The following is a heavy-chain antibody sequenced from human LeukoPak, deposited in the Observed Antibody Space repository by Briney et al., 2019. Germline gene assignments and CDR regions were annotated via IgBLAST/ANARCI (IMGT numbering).Heavy chain of an antibody. Sequence: ASVKVSCKASGYTFTGYYIHWVRQAPGQGLEWMGWINPNTDATNYAQKFQGRVTMTRDTSISTAYMELISLRSDGTAVFYCARDRGWTNDGVDIWGRGTMVTVSS. D-gene: IGHD3-10*01. V-gene: IGHV1-2*02. CDR1: GYTFTGYY. CDR2: INPNTDAT. CDR3: ARDRGWTNDGVDI. J-gene: IGHJ3*02.